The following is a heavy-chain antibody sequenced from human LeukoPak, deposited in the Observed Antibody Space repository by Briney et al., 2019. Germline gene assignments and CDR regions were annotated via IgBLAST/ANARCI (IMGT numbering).Heavy chain of an antibody. Sequence: GGSLRLSCAASGFTFSSYSMNWVREAPGKGLEWVSSIISRSSYIYYADSVKGRFTISRDNAKNSLYLQMNSLRAEDTAVYYCARDRRQREYCSGGSCYSGRYFDYWGQGTLVTVSS. CDR1: GFTFSSYS. V-gene: IGHV3-21*01. CDR2: IISRSSYI. CDR3: ARDRRQREYCSGGSCYSGRYFDY. D-gene: IGHD2-15*01. J-gene: IGHJ4*02.